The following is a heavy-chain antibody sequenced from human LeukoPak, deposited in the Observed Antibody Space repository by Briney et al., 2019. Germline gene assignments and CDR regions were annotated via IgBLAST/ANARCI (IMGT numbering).Heavy chain of an antibody. CDR1: GFTFSTYA. J-gene: IGHJ6*02. Sequence: PGGSLRLSCAASGFTFSTYAMSWVRQAPGKGLEWVSAISGTGGSTYYADSVKGRFTISRDNSKNTLYLQMNSLRAEDTAVYYCARDGYQRRGGMDVWGQGTTVTVSS. CDR2: ISGTGGST. V-gene: IGHV3-23*01. D-gene: IGHD2-2*01. CDR3: ARDGYQRRGGMDV.